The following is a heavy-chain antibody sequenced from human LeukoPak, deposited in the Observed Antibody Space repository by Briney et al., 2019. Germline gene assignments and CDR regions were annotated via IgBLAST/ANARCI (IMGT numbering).Heavy chain of an antibody. CDR1: GFTFISYG. Sequence: GGSLRLSCATSGFTFISYGVYWVRQAPGKGLELVSRINSDGRSTTYADSVKGRFTISRDNAKDTLYLQRNSLKAEDTAVYYCVRPYASGRGNAFDIWGQGTMVTVSS. CDR3: VRPYASGRGNAFDI. J-gene: IGHJ3*02. V-gene: IGHV3-74*01. CDR2: INSDGRST. D-gene: IGHD1-26*01.